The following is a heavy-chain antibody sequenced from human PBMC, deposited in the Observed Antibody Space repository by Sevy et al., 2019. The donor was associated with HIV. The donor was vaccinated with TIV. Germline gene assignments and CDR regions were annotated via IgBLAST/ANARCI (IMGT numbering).Heavy chain of an antibody. CDR1: GYTFTSYY. CDR3: ARDKTYYYDSSGYSPDAFDI. CDR2: INPSGGST. V-gene: IGHV1-46*01. J-gene: IGHJ3*02. Sequence: ASVKVSCKASGYTFTSYYMHWVRQAPGQGLEWMGIINPSGGSTSYAQKFQGRVTMTRDTSTSTVYMELSSLRSEDTAVYYCARDKTYYYDSSGYSPDAFDIWGQGTMVTASS. D-gene: IGHD3-22*01.